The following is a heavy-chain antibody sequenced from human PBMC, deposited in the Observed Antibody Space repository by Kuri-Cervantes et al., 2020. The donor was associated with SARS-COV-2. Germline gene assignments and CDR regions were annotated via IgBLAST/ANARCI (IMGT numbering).Heavy chain of an antibody. CDR1: GYTFTSYV. CDR3: ARGVEGGRRLASLFY. Sequence: ASVKVSCKASGYTFTSYVMHWVRQAPGQGFEWMGWINAGNGKTKYTQKFQGRVTITRDTSASTAYMEVSSLRSEDTAVYYCARGVEGGRRLASLFYWGQGTLVTVSS. D-gene: IGHD6-6*01. V-gene: IGHV1-3*01. J-gene: IGHJ4*02. CDR2: INAGNGKT.